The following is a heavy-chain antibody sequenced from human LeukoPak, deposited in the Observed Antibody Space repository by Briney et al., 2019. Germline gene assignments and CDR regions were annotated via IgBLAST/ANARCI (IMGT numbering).Heavy chain of an antibody. CDR2: INFGGSYT. CDR1: GFTFSDYY. V-gene: IGHV3-11*05. D-gene: IGHD7-27*01. J-gene: IGHJ4*02. Sequence: GGSLRLSCAASGFTFSDYYTTWIRQAPGKGLEWISHINFGGSYTNYAASVKGRFTISRDNVNNSLYLHMNSLRAEDTAVYYCARGATLGYWGRGTLVTVSS. CDR3: ARGATLGY.